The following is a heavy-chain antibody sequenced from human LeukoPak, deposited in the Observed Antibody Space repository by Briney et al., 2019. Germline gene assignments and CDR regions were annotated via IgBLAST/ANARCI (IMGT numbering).Heavy chain of an antibody. V-gene: IGHV3-74*01. J-gene: IGHJ4*02. CDR3: ARARWGGDSDY. D-gene: IGHD5-24*01. CDR1: GFTFSSYW. CDR2: INSDGTST. Sequence: GSLRLSCSASGFTFSSYWMHWVRQAPGKGLVWVSRINSDGTSTSYADSVKGRFTISRDNAKNPLYLQMNSLRAEDTAVYYCARARWGGDSDYWGQGTLVTVSS.